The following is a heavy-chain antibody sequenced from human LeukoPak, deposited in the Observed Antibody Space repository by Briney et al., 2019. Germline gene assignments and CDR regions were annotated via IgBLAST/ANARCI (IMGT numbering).Heavy chain of an antibody. D-gene: IGHD3-10*01. Sequence: GGSLRLSCAASGFTISSSYMSWVRQAPGKGLEWVSVMYSGGSTYYADSVEGRFTISRDNSKNTVYLQMNSLRAEDTAVYYCASVTMVRGPHFDYWGQGTLVTVSS. CDR3: ASVTMVRGPHFDY. CDR1: GFTISSSY. CDR2: MYSGGST. J-gene: IGHJ4*02. V-gene: IGHV3-53*01.